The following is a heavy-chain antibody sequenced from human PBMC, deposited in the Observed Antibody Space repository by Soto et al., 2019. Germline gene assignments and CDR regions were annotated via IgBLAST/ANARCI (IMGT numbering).Heavy chain of an antibody. J-gene: IGHJ4*02. Sequence: QITLKESGPTLVKPTQTLTLTCTFSGFSLSTSGVAVGWIRQPPGKALEWLALIYWVDDKRYTPSLKSRLTITHDSSKNQVVLTMTNMDPVDTATYHCALGDRVRFNARNWVYFAYWGQGTLVTVSS. V-gene: IGHV2-5*02. CDR3: ALGDRVRFNARNWVYFAY. D-gene: IGHD7-27*01. CDR2: IYWVDDK. CDR1: GFSLSTSGVA.